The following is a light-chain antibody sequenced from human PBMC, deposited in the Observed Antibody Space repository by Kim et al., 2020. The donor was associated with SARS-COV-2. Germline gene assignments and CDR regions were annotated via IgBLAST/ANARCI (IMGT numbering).Light chain of an antibody. J-gene: IGLJ3*02. Sequence: ALGQTVRITCQGDSLRRYYASWYQQKPGQAPVLVIYGKNNRPSGIPDRFSGSSSGNTASLTITGAQAEDEADYYCNSRDSSGDRWVFGGGTQLTVL. CDR3: NSRDSSGDRWV. CDR2: GKN. CDR1: SLRRYY. V-gene: IGLV3-19*01.